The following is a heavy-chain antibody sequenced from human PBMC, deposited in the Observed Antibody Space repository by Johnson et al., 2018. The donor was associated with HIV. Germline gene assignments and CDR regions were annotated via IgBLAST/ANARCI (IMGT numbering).Heavy chain of an antibody. CDR3: AREGRGSPDGFDS. CDR1: GFTFSRYS. CDR2: ISYDGRKK. V-gene: IGHV3-30*04. D-gene: IGHD3-16*01. Sequence: QVQLVESGGGVVQPGRSLRLTCAASGFTFSRYSMHWVRQAPGKGLQWVAHISYDGRKKYYTESLRGRFTISRDNSNNTLYLQMKTLITEDTAVYYCAREGRGSPDGFDSWGQGTMVTVSS. J-gene: IGHJ3*02.